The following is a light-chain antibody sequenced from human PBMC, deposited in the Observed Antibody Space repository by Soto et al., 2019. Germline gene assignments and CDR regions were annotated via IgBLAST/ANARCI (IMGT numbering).Light chain of an antibody. V-gene: IGKV1-5*01. Sequence: DIQMTHSPSTLSASVGERVTITCRASQSVTNWLAWYQQKPGKAPKLLIYDVSSLESVVPSRFSGSGSGTEFILTISSLQPDDFATYYCQQYDIYSWTFGQGNKVEMK. J-gene: IGKJ1*01. CDR1: QSVTNW. CDR3: QQYDIYSWT. CDR2: DVS.